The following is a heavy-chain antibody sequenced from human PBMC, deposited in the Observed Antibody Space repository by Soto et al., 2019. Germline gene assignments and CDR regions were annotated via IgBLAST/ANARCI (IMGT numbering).Heavy chain of an antibody. Sequence: ASVKVSCKASGYTFTSYGISWVRQAPGQGLEWMGWISAYNGNTNYAQKLQGRVTMTTDTSTSTAYMELRSLRSDDTAVYYCAREGYYDSSGSPFDYWGQGTLVTVSS. CDR1: GYTFTSYG. V-gene: IGHV1-18*01. J-gene: IGHJ4*02. CDR2: ISAYNGNT. D-gene: IGHD3-22*01. CDR3: AREGYYDSSGSPFDY.